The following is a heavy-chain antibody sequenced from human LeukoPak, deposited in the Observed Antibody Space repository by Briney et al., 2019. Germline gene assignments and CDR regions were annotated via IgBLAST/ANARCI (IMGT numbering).Heavy chain of an antibody. V-gene: IGHV1-18*01. D-gene: IGHD1-26*01. Sequence: GASVKVSCKASGYTFTSYGISWVRQAPGQGLEWMGWISAYNGNTNYAQKLQGRVTMTTDTSTSTAYMELRSLRSDDTAVYYCARDPPLDIVGATSAFDIWGQGTMVTVSS. J-gene: IGHJ3*02. CDR1: GYTFTSYG. CDR3: ARDPPLDIVGATSAFDI. CDR2: ISAYNGNT.